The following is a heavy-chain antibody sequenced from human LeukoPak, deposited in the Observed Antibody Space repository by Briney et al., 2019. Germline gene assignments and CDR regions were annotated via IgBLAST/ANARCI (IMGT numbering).Heavy chain of an antibody. CDR1: GGSFSGYY. D-gene: IGHD3-3*01. V-gene: IGHV4-34*01. CDR3: ASLGENDFGIEGTDY. CDR2: INHSGST. Sequence: PSETLSLTCAVYGGSFSGYYWSWIRQPPGKGLEWIGEINHSGSTNYNPSLKSRVTISVDTSKNQFSPKLSSVTAADTAVYYCASLGENDFGIEGTDYWGQGTLVTVSS. J-gene: IGHJ4*02.